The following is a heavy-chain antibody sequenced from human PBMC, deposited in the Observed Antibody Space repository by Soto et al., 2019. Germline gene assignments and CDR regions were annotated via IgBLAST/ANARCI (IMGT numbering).Heavy chain of an antibody. CDR2: ISGSGGST. V-gene: IGHV3-23*01. J-gene: IGHJ4*02. Sequence: GGSLRLSCAASGFTFSSYAMSWVHQAPGKGLEWVSAISGSGGSTYYADSVKGRFTISRDNSKNTLYLQMNSLRAEDTAVYYCAKPLYCSSTSCYEFDYWGQGTLVTVSS. D-gene: IGHD2-2*01. CDR1: GFTFSSYA. CDR3: AKPLYCSSTSCYEFDY.